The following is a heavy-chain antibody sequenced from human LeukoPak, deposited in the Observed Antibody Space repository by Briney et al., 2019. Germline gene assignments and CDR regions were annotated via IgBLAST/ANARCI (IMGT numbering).Heavy chain of an antibody. CDR1: GGSISSGGYY. D-gene: IGHD2-2*01. Sequence: PSETLSLTCTVSGGSISSGGYYWSWTRQHPGKGLEWIGYIYYSGSTYYNPSLKSRVTISADTSKNQFSLKLSSVTAADTAVYYCAIGPAGSLNWFDPWGQGTLVTVSS. J-gene: IGHJ5*02. V-gene: IGHV4-31*03. CDR2: IYYSGST. CDR3: AIGPAGSLNWFDP.